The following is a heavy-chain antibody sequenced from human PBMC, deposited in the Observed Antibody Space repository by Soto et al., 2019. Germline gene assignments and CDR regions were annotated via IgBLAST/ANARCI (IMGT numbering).Heavy chain of an antibody. J-gene: IGHJ3*01. D-gene: IGHD2-2*01. CDR2: IYWDDDQ. CDR1: GFSLSADGVG. V-gene: IGHV2-5*02. Sequence: QITLKESGPTLVKPTQTLTLTCTFSGFSLSADGVGVGWVRQPPGKALDWLALIYWDDDQPYSPSLNTRLTITKDTSKNQVVLTMTNMDPVDTDTYYCARAYGGTSWPNDAFDVWGQGTVVTVSS. CDR3: ARAYGGTSWPNDAFDV.